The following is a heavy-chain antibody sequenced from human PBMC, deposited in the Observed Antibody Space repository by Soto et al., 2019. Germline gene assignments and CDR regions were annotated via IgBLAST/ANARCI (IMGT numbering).Heavy chain of an antibody. CDR1: GYRFETYA. Sequence: ASVKVSCKSSGYRFETYAMSWVRQAPGQGLEWMGWISAYNIDTYYAQKFQDRVTMTTDTSTGTAYMELRSLRSDDTAVYYCARGHAVITGAMDVWGQVSTVTFS. CDR3: ARGHAVITGAMDV. D-gene: IGHD3-16*01. CDR2: ISAYNIDT. J-gene: IGHJ6*02. V-gene: IGHV1-18*01.